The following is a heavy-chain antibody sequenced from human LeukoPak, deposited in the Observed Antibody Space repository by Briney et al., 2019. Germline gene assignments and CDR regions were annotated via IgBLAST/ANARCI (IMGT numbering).Heavy chain of an antibody. CDR3: AGRGYSYGYSDY. J-gene: IGHJ4*02. D-gene: IGHD5-18*01. CDR1: GGSISSYY. CDR2: IYYSGST. Sequence: AETLSLTCTVSGGSISSYYWSWVRQPPGKGLEWIGYIYYSGSTNYNPSLKSRVTISVDTSKNQFSLKLSSVTAADTAVHYCAGRGYSYGYSDYWGQGTLVTVSS. V-gene: IGHV4-59*01.